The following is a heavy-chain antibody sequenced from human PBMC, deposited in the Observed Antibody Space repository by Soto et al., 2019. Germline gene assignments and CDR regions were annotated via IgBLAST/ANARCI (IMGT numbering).Heavy chain of an antibody. CDR2: ISPSSTYI. D-gene: IGHD2-2*01. J-gene: IGHJ4*02. CDR1: GFTFSTYS. Sequence: EVQLVESGGGLVKPGGSLRLSCAASGFTFSTYSMSWVRQAPGKGLEWVSSISPSSTYIHYADSVKGRFTISRDNAEKSGYLQRNSLRAEDTAIYYCARVGGGVVVVPGANRGDFWGQGTLVTVSS. CDR3: ARVGGGVVVVPGANRGDF. V-gene: IGHV3-21*01.